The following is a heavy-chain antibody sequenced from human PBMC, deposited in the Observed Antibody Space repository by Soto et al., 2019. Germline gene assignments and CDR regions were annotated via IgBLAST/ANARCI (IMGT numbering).Heavy chain of an antibody. CDR2: IYSGGST. D-gene: IGHD3-22*01. CDR1: GFTVSSNY. Sequence: GSLRLSCAASGFTVSSNYMSWVRQAPGKGLEWVSVIYSGGSTYYADSVKGRFTISRDNSKNTLYLQMNSLRAEDTAVYYCASGVYYDSSGPFDYYYYGMDVWGQGTTVTVSS. V-gene: IGHV3-53*01. CDR3: ASGVYYDSSGPFDYYYYGMDV. J-gene: IGHJ6*02.